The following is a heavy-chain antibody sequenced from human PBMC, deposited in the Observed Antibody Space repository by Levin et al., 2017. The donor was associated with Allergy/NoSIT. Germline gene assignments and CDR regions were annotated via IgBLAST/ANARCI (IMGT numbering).Heavy chain of an antibody. J-gene: IGHJ6*02. Sequence: GGSLRLSCAASGFTFSSYSMNWVRQAPGKGLEWVSSISSSSGYIYYADSVKGRFTISRDNAKNSLYLQMNSRRAEDTAVYYCARDRTDRYCSSTSCYSDYYYGMDVWGQGTTVTVSS. CDR3: ARDRTDRYCSSTSCYSDYYYGMDV. CDR2: ISSSSGYI. V-gene: IGHV3-21*01. CDR1: GFTFSSYS. D-gene: IGHD2-2*01.